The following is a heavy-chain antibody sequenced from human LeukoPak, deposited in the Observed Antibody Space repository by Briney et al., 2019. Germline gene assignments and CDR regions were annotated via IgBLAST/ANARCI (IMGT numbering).Heavy chain of an antibody. CDR3: ARAYSSSRYSFQYFQH. CDR2: ISSNGGST. V-gene: IGHV3-64*01. D-gene: IGHD6-13*01. Sequence: PGGSLRLSCAASGFTFSSYAMHWVRQAPGKGLEYVSAISSNGGSTYYANSVKGRFTISRDNSKNTLYLQMGSLRAEDMAVYYCARAYSSSRYSFQYFQHWGQGTLVTVSS. J-gene: IGHJ1*01. CDR1: GFTFSSYA.